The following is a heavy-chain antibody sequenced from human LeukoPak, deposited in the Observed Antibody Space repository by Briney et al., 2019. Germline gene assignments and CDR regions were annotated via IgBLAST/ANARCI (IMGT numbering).Heavy chain of an antibody. J-gene: IGHJ3*02. V-gene: IGHV4-61*02. CDR1: GGSISSGSYY. CDR2: IYTSGST. D-gene: IGHD3-10*01. Sequence: SETLSLTCTVSGGSISSGSYYWSWIRQPAGKGLEWIGRIYTSGSTNYNPSLKSRVTISVDTSKNQFSLKLSSVTAADTAVYYCARDHSPHAGYGSGSSYAFDIWGQGTMVTVSS. CDR3: ARDHSPHAGYGSGSSYAFDI.